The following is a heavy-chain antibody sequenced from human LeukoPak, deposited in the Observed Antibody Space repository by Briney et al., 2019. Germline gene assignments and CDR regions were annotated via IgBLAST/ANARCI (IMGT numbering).Heavy chain of an antibody. V-gene: IGHV3-30*03. J-gene: IGHJ4*02. CDR1: GFTFSSYG. CDR3: ARDSVVGNAYYFDY. D-gene: IGHD2-15*01. CDR2: ISYDGSNK. Sequence: GGSLRLSCAASGFTFSSYGMHWVRQAPGKGLEWVAVISYDGSNKYYADSVKGRFTISRDNSKNTLYLQMNSLRAEDTAVYYCARDSVVGNAYYFDYWGQGTLVTVSS.